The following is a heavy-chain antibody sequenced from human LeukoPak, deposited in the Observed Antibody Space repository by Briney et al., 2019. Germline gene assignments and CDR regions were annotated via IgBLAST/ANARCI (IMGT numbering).Heavy chain of an antibody. CDR2: VYYSGTT. Sequence: LSETLSLICSVSGGSISSYYWSWIRQHPGMGLEWIGFVYYSGTTNYNPSLKSRVTMSVDTSNNRFSLKLSSVTAADTALYYCARGGWAALDYWGQGTLVTVSS. CDR3: ARGGWAALDY. CDR1: GGSISSYY. D-gene: IGHD2-15*01. V-gene: IGHV4-59*01. J-gene: IGHJ4*02.